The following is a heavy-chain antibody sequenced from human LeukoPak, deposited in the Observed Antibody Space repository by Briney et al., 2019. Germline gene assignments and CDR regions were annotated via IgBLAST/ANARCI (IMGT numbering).Heavy chain of an antibody. CDR1: GYTFTGYY. V-gene: IGHV1-2*02. J-gene: IGHJ4*02. Sequence: ASVKVSCKASGYTFTGYYMHWVRQAPGQGLERMGWINPNSGGTNYAQKLQGRVTMTRDTSISTAYMELSRLRSDDTAVYYCARDPPYSSGWYTGVYYFDYWGQGTLVTVSS. CDR3: ARDPPYSSGWYTGVYYFDY. CDR2: INPNSGGT. D-gene: IGHD6-19*01.